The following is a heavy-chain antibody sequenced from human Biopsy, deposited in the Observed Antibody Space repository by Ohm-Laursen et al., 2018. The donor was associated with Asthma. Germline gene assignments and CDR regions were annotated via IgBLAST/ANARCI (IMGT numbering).Heavy chain of an antibody. J-gene: IGHJ6*02. Sequence: RSLRLSCAASGFTFSSYGMHWVRQAPGKGLEWVAVIWYDGSNKYYADSVKGRFIVSRDISKNILSLQMNSLRPEDTAVYYCARDVVWFREVGGMDVWGQGTTVTVSS. D-gene: IGHD3-10*01. V-gene: IGHV3-33*01. CDR2: IWYDGSNK. CDR3: ARDVVWFREVGGMDV. CDR1: GFTFSSYG.